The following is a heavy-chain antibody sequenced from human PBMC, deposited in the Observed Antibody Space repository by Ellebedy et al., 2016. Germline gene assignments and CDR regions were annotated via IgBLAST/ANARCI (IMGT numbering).Heavy chain of an antibody. D-gene: IGHD5-12*01. V-gene: IGHV4-39*07. CDR2: IYYSGST. CDR1: GGSISSSSYY. J-gene: IGHJ6*03. CDR3: ASPGGWLGMDV. Sequence: SETLSLTXTVSGGSISSSSYYWGWIRQPPGKGLEWIGSIYYSGSTYYNPSLKSRVTISVDTSKNQFSLKLSSVTAADTAVYYCASPGGWLGMDVWGKGTTVTVSS.